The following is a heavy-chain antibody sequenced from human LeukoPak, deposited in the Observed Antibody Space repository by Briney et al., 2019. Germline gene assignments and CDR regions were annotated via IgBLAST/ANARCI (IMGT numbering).Heavy chain of an antibody. D-gene: IGHD1-1*01. CDR2: ISYDGSNK. Sequence: GGSLRLSCAASGFTFSSYGMHWVRQAPGKGLEWVAVISYDGSNKYYADSVKGRFTISRDNSKNTLYLQMNSLRAEDTAVYYCAKESPRTAQLDYWGQGTLVAVSS. CDR1: GFTFSSYG. J-gene: IGHJ4*02. V-gene: IGHV3-30*18. CDR3: AKESPRTAQLDY.